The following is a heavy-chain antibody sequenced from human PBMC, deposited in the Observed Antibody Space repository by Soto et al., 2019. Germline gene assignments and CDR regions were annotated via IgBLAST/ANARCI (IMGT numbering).Heavy chain of an antibody. V-gene: IGHV3-23*01. J-gene: IGHJ4*02. CDR3: ADPGACSSGHCDFDY. CDR2: INSGGGST. D-gene: IGHD3-22*01. CDR1: GFTFSKHA. Sequence: LRLSCAASGFTFSKHAVSWVRQAPGKGLEWVSSINSGGGSTHYADSVKGRFTISRDNSKNTLYLQMNSLRAEDTAVYYCADPGACSSGHCDFDYWGEGTLVTVSS.